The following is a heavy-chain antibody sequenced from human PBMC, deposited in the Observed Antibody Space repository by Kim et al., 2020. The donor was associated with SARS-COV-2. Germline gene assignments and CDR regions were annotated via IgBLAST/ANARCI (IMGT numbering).Heavy chain of an antibody. V-gene: IGHV3-66*01. CDR3: ARGLVGTTTSFDS. D-gene: IGHD1-26*01. Sequence: GGSLRLSCAASGFTVINSYMTWVRQAPGKGLEWVSTIYTSGATYYADSVRGRFTVSRDNSKNALFLQMTTLRAEDTAVYFCARGLVGTTTSFDSWGQGTLVTVPS. J-gene: IGHJ4*02. CDR2: IYTSGAT. CDR1: GFTVINSY.